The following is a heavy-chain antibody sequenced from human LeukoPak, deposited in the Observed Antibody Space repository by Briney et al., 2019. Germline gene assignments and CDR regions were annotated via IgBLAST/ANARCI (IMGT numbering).Heavy chain of an antibody. CDR2: ISWNSGSI. Sequence: PGGSLRLSCAASGFTFDDYAMHWVRHAPGKGLEWVSGISWNSGSIGYADSVKGRFTISRDNAKNSLYLQMNSLRAEDMALYYCAKSRYCSSTSCYTGFDYWGQGTLVTVSS. V-gene: IGHV3-9*03. CDR1: GFTFDDYA. J-gene: IGHJ4*02. CDR3: AKSRYCSSTSCYTGFDY. D-gene: IGHD2-2*02.